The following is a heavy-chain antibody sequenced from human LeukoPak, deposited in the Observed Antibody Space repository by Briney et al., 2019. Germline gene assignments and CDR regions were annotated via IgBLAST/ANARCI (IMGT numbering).Heavy chain of an antibody. CDR3: ARDQRYCSSSSCPWEPFDY. J-gene: IGHJ4*02. D-gene: IGHD2-2*01. V-gene: IGHV3-48*01. CDR2: ISSSSSNI. Sequence: VQPGGSLRLSCAASGFTFSSYSMNWVRQAPGKRLEWISYISSSSSNIYYADSVKGRFTISRDNAKNSLYLHMNSLRAEDTAVYYCARDQRYCSSSSCPWEPFDYWGQGTLVTVSS. CDR1: GFTFSSYS.